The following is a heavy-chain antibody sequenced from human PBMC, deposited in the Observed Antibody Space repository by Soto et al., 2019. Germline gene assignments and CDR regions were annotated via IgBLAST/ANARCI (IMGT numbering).Heavy chain of an antibody. J-gene: IGHJ4*02. CDR3: GRGGSDSPMAPGY. D-gene: IGHD5-18*01. CDR2: INPDGSAT. CDR1: GFTFSSYW. Sequence: GGSLRLSCAASGFTFSSYWMHWARQAPGKGLVWVSRINPDGSATNYADSVKGRFTISRDNAKNTLYLQMNSLRAEDTAVFYCGRGGSDSPMAPGYWGQGTLVTVSS. V-gene: IGHV3-74*01.